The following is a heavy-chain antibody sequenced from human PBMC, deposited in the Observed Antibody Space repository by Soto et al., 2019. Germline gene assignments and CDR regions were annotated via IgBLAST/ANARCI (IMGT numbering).Heavy chain of an antibody. J-gene: IGHJ4*02. CDR3: ARDTGDSLAYFDY. CDR2: IYYSGST. V-gene: IGHV4-31*03. D-gene: IGHD7-27*01. CDR1: GGSISSGGYY. Sequence: SETLSLTCTVSGGSISSGGYYWSWIRQHPGKGLEWIGYIYYSGSTYYNPSLKSRVTISVDTSKNQFSLKLSSVTAADTAVYYCARDTGDSLAYFDYWGQGTLVTVSS.